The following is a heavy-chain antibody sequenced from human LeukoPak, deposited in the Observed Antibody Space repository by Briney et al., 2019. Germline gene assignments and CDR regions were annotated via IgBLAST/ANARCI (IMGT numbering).Heavy chain of an antibody. CDR2: IYSSGST. CDR1: GGSISNYY. V-gene: IGHV4-59*01. CDR3: ARFAYYYYYMDV. Sequence: SETLSLTCTVSGGSISNYYWSWIRQPPGKGLEWIGYIYSSGSTNYNPSLKSRVTMSVDTSKNQFSLNLSSVTAADTAVYYCARFAYYYYYMDVWGKGTTVTISS. J-gene: IGHJ6*03.